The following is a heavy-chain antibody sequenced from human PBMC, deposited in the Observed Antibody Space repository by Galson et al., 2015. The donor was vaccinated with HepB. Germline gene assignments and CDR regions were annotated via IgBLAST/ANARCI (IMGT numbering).Heavy chain of an antibody. Sequence: LTCAVYGGSFSGYYWSWIRQPPGKGLEWIGEINHSGSTNYNPSLKSRVTISVDTSKNQFSLKLSSVTAADTAVYYCARSLTPVVRGRFDPWGQGTLVTVSS. CDR1: GGSFSGYY. J-gene: IGHJ5*02. CDR2: INHSGST. D-gene: IGHD4-23*01. V-gene: IGHV4-34*01. CDR3: ARSLTPVVRGRFDP.